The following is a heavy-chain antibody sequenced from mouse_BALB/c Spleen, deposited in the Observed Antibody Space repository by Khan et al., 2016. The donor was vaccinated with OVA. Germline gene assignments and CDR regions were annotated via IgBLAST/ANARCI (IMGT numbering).Heavy chain of an antibody. D-gene: IGHD1-1*01. CDR1: GFSLTSYG. V-gene: IGHV2-6-1*01. J-gene: IGHJ4*01. CDR3: ARHYYGSSDAMDY. CDR2: IWSDGST. Sequence: QVQLQQSGPGLVAPSQSLSITCTISGFSLTSYGVHWVRQPPGKGLEWLVVIWSDGSTTYNSALKSRLSISKDNSKSQVFLKMNSLQTDDTAMYYCARHYYGSSDAMDYWGQGTSVTDSS.